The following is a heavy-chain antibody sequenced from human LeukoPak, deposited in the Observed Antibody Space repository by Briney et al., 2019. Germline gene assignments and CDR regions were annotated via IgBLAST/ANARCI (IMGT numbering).Heavy chain of an antibody. J-gene: IGHJ5*02. Sequence: SETLSLTCAVYGGSFSGYYWSWIRQPPGKGLEWIGEINHSGSTNYNPSLKSRVTISVDKSKNQFSLKLSSVTAADTAAYYCARRYNWNWFDPWGQGTLVTVSS. CDR2: INHSGST. CDR1: GGSFSGYY. CDR3: ARRYNWNWFDP. V-gene: IGHV4-34*01. D-gene: IGHD1-20*01.